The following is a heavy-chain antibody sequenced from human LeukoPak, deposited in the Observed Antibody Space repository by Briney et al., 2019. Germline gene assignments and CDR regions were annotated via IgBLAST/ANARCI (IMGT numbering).Heavy chain of an antibody. D-gene: IGHD2-15*01. CDR1: GYTFTSYY. CDR2: INASGGST. Sequence: ASVTVSCKASGYTFTSYYMHWVRQAPGQGLEWMGVINASGGSTSYAQKFQGRVTITRDMSTSTAYIELRSLRSDATAVYYCARVDNCSCGSCYSGLMAYWGQGTLVTVSS. J-gene: IGHJ4*02. CDR3: ARVDNCSCGSCYSGLMAY. V-gene: IGHV1-46*01.